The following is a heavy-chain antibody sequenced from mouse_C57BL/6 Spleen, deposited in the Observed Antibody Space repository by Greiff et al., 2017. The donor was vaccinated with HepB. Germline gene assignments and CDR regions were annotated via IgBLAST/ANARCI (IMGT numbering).Heavy chain of an antibody. CDR1: GFTFSSYA. J-gene: IGHJ4*01. CDR2: ISDGGSYT. V-gene: IGHV5-4*01. D-gene: IGHD3-3*01. CDR3: ARERRAGFYAMDY. Sequence: EVKLMESGGGLVKPGGSLKLSCAASGFTFSSYAMSWVRQTPEKRLEWVATISDGGSYTYYPDNVKGRFTISRDNAKNNLYLQMSHLKSEDTAMYYCARERRAGFYAMDYWGQGTSVTVSS.